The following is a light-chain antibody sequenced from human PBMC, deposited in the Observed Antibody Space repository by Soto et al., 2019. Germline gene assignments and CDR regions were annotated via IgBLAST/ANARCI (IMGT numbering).Light chain of an antibody. CDR1: QSISSW. V-gene: IGKV1-5*03. Sequence: DIQMTQSPSTLSASVGDRVTITCRASQSISSWLAWYQQKPGKAPKLLIYKASSLESGVPSRFSGRGSGTEFTLTISSLQPDDFATYYCQQYHSYLYTFGRGTKLEIK. J-gene: IGKJ2*01. CDR3: QQYHSYLYT. CDR2: KAS.